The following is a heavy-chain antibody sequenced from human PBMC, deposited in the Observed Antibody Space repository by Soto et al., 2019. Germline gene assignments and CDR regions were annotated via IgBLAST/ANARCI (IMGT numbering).Heavy chain of an antibody. CDR3: ARDPSEGRVGNWFES. CDR1: GFTFSRYG. CDR2: ISSSTSYV. J-gene: IGHJ5*01. Sequence: VQLVESGGGLVKPGGSLRLSCAASGFTFSRYGMNWLRQAPGKGLEWVASISSSTSYVYYADSVKGRFSTSRDNAKNILYLEIYALRTEDTAVYYCARDPSEGRVGNWFESWGQGTLVTVSS. D-gene: IGHD2-2*01. V-gene: IGHV3-21*06.